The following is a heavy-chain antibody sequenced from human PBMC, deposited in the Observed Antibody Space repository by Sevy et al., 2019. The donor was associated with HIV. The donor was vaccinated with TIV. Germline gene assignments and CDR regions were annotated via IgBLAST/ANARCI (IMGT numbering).Heavy chain of an antibody. CDR2: INPNSDVT. CDR1: GYRFTDYY. CDR3: ARDQEFCSTTTCYSGLAH. D-gene: IGHD2-2*02. J-gene: IGHJ4*01. V-gene: IGHV1-2*02. Sequence: ASVKVSCETSGYRFTDYYIHWVRQAPGQGLEWMGWINPNSDVTKSAKKFQDRVIMTKDTSISTVYMELRGLTFDDSAVYYCARDQEFCSTTTCYSGLAHWGHGSLVTVSS.